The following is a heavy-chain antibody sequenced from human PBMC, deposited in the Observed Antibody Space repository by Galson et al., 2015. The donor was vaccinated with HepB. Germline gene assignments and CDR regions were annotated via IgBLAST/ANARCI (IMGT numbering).Heavy chain of an antibody. V-gene: IGHV5-51*01. CDR1: GYSFTTYW. CDR3: ARSYTTMGSVFDY. D-gene: IGHD1-1*01. CDR2: VYPGDSDT. J-gene: IGHJ4*02. Sequence: SGAEVKKPGESLKISCKGSGYSFTTYWIGWVRQMPGKGLEWMGIVYPGDSDTRYSPSFQGLVTISVDKSISTAYLQWSSLKASDTAIYYCARSYTTMGSVFDYWGQGTLVTVSS.